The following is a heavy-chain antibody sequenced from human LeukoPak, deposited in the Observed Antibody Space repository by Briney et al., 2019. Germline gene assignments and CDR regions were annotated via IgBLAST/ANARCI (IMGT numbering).Heavy chain of an antibody. CDR3: ARRGSSWSTDYYFDY. D-gene: IGHD6-13*01. J-gene: IGHJ4*02. CDR1: GGSISRSSYY. Sequence: SETLSLTCTVSGGSISRSSYYWGWIRQPPGKGLEWIGSIYYSGSTYYNPSLKSRVTISVDTSKNQFSLKLSSVTAADTAVYYCARRGSSWSTDYYFDYWGQGTLVTVSS. CDR2: IYYSGST. V-gene: IGHV4-39*01.